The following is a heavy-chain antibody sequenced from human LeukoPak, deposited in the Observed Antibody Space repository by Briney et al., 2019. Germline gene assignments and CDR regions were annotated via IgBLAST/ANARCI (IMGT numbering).Heavy chain of an antibody. CDR3: ARADFLVQQQLVLPYYYYGMDV. CDR2: MNPNSGNT. V-gene: IGHV1-8*01. Sequence: ASVKVSCKASGYTFTSYDINWVRQATGQGLEWMGWMNPNSGNTGYAQKFQGRVTMTRNTSISTAYMELSSLRSEDTAVYYCARADFLVQQQLVLPYYYYGMDVWGQGTTVTVSS. D-gene: IGHD6-13*01. CDR1: GYTFTSYD. J-gene: IGHJ6*02.